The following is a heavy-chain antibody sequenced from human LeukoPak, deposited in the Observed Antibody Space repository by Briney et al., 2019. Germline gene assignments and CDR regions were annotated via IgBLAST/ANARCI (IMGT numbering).Heavy chain of an antibody. CDR3: ASRAGGNSDLDY. Sequence: ASVKVSCKASGYTFTGDYMHWVRQAPGQGLEWMGWINPNSGAPNYAQKFQGRVTMTRDTSISTAYMELSRLRSDDTAVYYCASRAGGNSDLDYWGQGTLVTVSS. V-gene: IGHV1-2*02. CDR1: GYTFTGDY. CDR2: INPNSGAP. J-gene: IGHJ4*02. D-gene: IGHD4-23*01.